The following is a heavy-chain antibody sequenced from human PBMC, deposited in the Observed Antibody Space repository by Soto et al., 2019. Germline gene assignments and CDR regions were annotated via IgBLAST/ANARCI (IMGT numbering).Heavy chain of an antibody. D-gene: IGHD2-2*02. CDR3: AREGAARYTYYYGTDV. CDR2: IYYTGST. V-gene: IGHV4-30-4*01. Sequence: SETLSLTCTVSGGSISSGDSYWSWIRQPPGKGLGWIGYIYYTGSTYYNPSLESRVTISVDTSKNQFSLKLNSMTAADTAVYYCAREGAARYTYYYGTDVWGQGTTVTVSS. CDR1: GGSISSGDSY. J-gene: IGHJ6*02.